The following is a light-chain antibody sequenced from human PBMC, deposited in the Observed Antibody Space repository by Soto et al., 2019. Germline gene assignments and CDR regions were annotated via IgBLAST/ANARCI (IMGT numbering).Light chain of an antibody. J-gene: IGLJ2*01. V-gene: IGLV1-44*01. CDR1: SSNIGSNT. Sequence: QSVLTQPPSASGTPGQRVTISCSGSSSNIGSNTVNWYQQLPGTAPKLLIYSNNQRPSGVPDRFSGSKSGTSASLAISGLRSEDEAEYYCAAGDYGRNGAVVFGGGTKLTVL. CDR3: AAGDYGRNGAVV. CDR2: SNN.